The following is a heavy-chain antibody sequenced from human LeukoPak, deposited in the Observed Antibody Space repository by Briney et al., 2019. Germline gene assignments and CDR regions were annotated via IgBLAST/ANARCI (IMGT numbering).Heavy chain of an antibody. D-gene: IGHD1-26*01. J-gene: IGHJ3*02. CDR2: IYHSGNT. Sequence: PSETLSLTCAVSGYSISSDYSWGRDRQPPGKGPGWIGTIYHSGNTYYNPSLKSRVTISVDPSKNQFSLQLSSVSAADTAVYYCARHFSGSYYNAFDMWGQGTMVSVSS. CDR1: GYSISSDYS. CDR3: ARHFSGSYYNAFDM. V-gene: IGHV4-38-2*01.